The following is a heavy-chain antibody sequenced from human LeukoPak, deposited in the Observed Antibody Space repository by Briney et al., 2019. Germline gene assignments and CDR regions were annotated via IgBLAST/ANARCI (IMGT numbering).Heavy chain of an antibody. J-gene: IGHJ4*02. Sequence: GGSLRLSCAASEFDFSSHAMTWVRQAPGKGLEWVSAISISGSKTYYADSVKGRFTISRDNPKNTLYLQMNSLRAEDTAVYYCANEIRPNDYWGQGTQVTVSS. CDR3: ANEIRPNDY. CDR1: EFDFSSHA. D-gene: IGHD4-17*01. V-gene: IGHV3-23*01. CDR2: ISISGSKT.